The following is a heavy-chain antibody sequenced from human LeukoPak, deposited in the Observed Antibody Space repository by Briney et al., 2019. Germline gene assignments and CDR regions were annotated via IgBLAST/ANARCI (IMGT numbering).Heavy chain of an antibody. J-gene: IGHJ4*02. Sequence: GGSLRLSCAASEFDFSSHAMTWVRQAPGKGLEWVSAISISGSKTYYADSVKGRFTISRDNPKNTLYLQMNSLRAEDTAVYYCANEIRPNDYWGQGTQVTVSS. CDR3: ANEIRPNDY. CDR1: EFDFSSHA. D-gene: IGHD4-17*01. V-gene: IGHV3-23*01. CDR2: ISISGSKT.